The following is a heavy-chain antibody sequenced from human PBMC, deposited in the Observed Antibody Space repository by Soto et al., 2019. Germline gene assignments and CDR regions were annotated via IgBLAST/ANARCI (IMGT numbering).Heavy chain of an antibody. CDR2: ISGSGDTT. J-gene: IGHJ4*02. Sequence: GGCPKLSRAGSRLTVANYAMSGARQAPGKGLEWVSSISGSGDTTHYADSVNGRFTLSRDNSQRTLSLQMNSLRVEDTAIYYCAFKGTAHPDYWGQGTVVPGSS. CDR1: RLTVANYA. V-gene: IGHV3-23*01. CDR3: AFKGTAHPDY.